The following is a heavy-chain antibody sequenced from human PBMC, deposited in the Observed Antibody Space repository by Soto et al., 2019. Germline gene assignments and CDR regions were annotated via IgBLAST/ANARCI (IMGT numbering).Heavy chain of an antibody. CDR3: ARGPTVVGGYYLEGNWFDP. Sequence: SETLSLTGTVSGGSISSGGYYWSWIRQHPGKGLEWIGYIYYSGSTYYNPSLKSRVTISVDTSKNQFSLKLSSVTAADTAVYYCARGPTVVGGYYLEGNWFDPWGQGTLVTVSS. J-gene: IGHJ5*02. D-gene: IGHD3-22*01. V-gene: IGHV4-31*03. CDR1: GGSISSGGYY. CDR2: IYYSGST.